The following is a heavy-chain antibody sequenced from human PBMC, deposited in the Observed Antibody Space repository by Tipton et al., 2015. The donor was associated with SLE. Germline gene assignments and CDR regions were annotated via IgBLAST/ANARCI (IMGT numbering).Heavy chain of an antibody. V-gene: IGHV4-39*07. Sequence: TLSLTCTVSGGSISSTNYYWGWIRQPPGKGLEWIADIYYSGSTYYNPSLKSRVTLSLDTSKNQFSLKLTSVTAADTAVYFCAREGGGSYFWDQGTLVTVSS. CDR1: GGSISSTNYY. J-gene: IGHJ4*02. CDR2: IYYSGST. CDR3: AREGGGSYF. D-gene: IGHD1-26*01.